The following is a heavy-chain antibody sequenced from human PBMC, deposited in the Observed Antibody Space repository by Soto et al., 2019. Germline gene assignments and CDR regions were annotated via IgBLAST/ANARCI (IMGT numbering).Heavy chain of an antibody. V-gene: IGHV3-30*18. CDR2: ISYDGSNR. D-gene: IGHD3-10*01. J-gene: IGHJ4*02. Sequence: GGSLRLSCAASGFTFNTYGMQWVRQAPGRGLEWVAVISYDGSNRSYGDSVQGRFAISRDNSKNTLYLQMNSLRAEDTALYYCAKLFRGSGSHLDYWGQGTLVTVSS. CDR3: AKLFRGSGSHLDY. CDR1: GFTFNTYG.